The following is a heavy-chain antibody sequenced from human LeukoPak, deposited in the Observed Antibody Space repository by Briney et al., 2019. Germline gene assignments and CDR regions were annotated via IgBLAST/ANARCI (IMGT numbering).Heavy chain of an antibody. CDR2: ISYDGSNK. V-gene: IGHV3-30-3*01. D-gene: IGHD6-19*01. CDR3: ARARYSSGWYGY. CDR1: GFTFSSYA. Sequence: GGSLRLSCSASGFTFSSYAMHWVRQAPGKGLEWVAVISYDGSNKYYADSVKGRFTISRDNSKNTLYLQMNSLRAEDTAVYYCARARYSSGWYGYWGQGTLVTVSS. J-gene: IGHJ4*02.